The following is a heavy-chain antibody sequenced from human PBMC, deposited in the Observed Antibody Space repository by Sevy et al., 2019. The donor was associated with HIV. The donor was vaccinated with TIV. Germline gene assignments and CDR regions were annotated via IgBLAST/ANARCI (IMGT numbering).Heavy chain of an antibody. CDR2: IYISGST. D-gene: IGHD2-15*01. CDR3: ARGPQSCNSVSCYSALS. V-gene: IGHV4-4*07. Sequence: SETLSLTCTVSGGSISEYYWTWIRQPAGKGLEWLGRIYISGSTKYNPSLKSRVSMSLDTSKNTFSLKLTSMTAADTAVYYCARGPQSCNSVSCYSALSWGQGILVTVSS. CDR1: GGSISEYY. J-gene: IGHJ4*02.